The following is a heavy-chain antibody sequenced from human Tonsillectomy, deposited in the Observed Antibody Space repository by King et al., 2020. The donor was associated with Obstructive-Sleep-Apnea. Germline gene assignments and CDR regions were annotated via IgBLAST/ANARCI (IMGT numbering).Heavy chain of an antibody. D-gene: IGHD3-10*01. V-gene: IGHV4-39*07. J-gene: IGHJ6*02. CDR1: GGSISSTSHY. CDR3: ARDQGRNYYYYGMDV. Sequence: QLQESGPGLVKPSETLSLTCTVSGGSISSTSHYWVWIRQPPGKGLEWIASIYYSGSTYYNPSLKSRVTISVDTSQNQFSLKVISLTAADTAVYYCARDQGRNYYYYGMDVWDQGTTVTVSS. CDR2: IYYSGST.